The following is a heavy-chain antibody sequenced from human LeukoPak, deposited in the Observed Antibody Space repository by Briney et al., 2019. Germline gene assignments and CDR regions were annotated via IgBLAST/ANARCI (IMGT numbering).Heavy chain of an antibody. CDR1: GGSFSGYY. CDR3: ARGEYDSSGWSYYFDY. D-gene: IGHD6-19*01. J-gene: IGHJ4*02. V-gene: IGHV4-34*01. CDR2: INHSVST. Sequence: KPSETLSLTCAVYGGSFSGYYWSWIRQPPGKGLEWIGEINHSVSTNYNPSLKSRVTISVDTSKNQFSLKLSSVTAADTAVYYCARGEYDSSGWSYYFDYWGQGTLVTVSS.